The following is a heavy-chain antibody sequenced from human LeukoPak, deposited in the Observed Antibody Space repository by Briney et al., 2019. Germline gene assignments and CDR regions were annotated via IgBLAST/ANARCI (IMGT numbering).Heavy chain of an antibody. CDR2: IIPIFGTA. D-gene: IGHD2-2*02. CDR1: GGTFSSYA. J-gene: IGHJ6*03. Sequence: ASVKVSCKASGGTFSSYAISWVRQAPGQGLEWMGGIIPIFGTANYAQKFQGRVTITADESTSTAYMELSSLRSEDTAVYYCARGGCSSTSCYTTYYYYYMDVWGKGTTVTVSS. V-gene: IGHV1-69*13. CDR3: ARGGCSSTSCYTTYYYYYMDV.